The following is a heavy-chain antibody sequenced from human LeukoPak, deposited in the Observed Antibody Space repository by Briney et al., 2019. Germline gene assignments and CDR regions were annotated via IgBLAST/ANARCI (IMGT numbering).Heavy chain of an antibody. CDR2: MNPNSGNT. CDR3: ARVVGLVWITMIVVVIGYYYGMDV. Sequence: GASVKVSCKASGYTFTSYDINWVRQATGQGLEWMGWMNPNSGNTGYAQKFQGRVTMTRNTSISTAYMELSSLRSEDTAVYYCARVVGLVWITMIVVVIGYYYGMDVWGQGTTVTVSS. J-gene: IGHJ6*02. V-gene: IGHV1-8*01. CDR1: GYTFTSYD. D-gene: IGHD3-22*01.